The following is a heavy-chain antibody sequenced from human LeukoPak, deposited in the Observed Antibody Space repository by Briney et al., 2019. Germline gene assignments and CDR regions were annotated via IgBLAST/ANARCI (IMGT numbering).Heavy chain of an antibody. J-gene: IGHJ6*03. D-gene: IGHD5-24*01. CDR2: IYYSGST. V-gene: IGHV4-59*01. CDR3: ARDRGVVGYNGYYYYMDV. CDR1: GGSISSYY. Sequence: SETLPLTCTVSGGSISSYYWSWIRQPPGKGLEWIGYIYYSGSTNYNPSLKSRVTISVDTSKNQFSLKLSSVTAADTAVYYCARDRGVVGYNGYYYYMDVWGKGTTVTVSS.